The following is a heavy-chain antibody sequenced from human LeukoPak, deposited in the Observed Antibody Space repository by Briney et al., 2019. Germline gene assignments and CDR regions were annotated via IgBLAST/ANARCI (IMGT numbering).Heavy chain of an antibody. D-gene: IGHD2-2*01. J-gene: IGHJ5*02. CDR1: GDSVSINSVT. CDR2: TYYRSTWYN. CDR3: ARRLTQYDCFDP. Sequence: SQTLSLTCAISGDSVSINSVTWNWIRQSPSRGLEWLGRTYYRSTWYNDYAVSVRGRITVNPDTSKNQFSLHLNSVTPEDTAVYYCARRLTQYDCFDPWGQGILVTVSS. V-gene: IGHV6-1*01.